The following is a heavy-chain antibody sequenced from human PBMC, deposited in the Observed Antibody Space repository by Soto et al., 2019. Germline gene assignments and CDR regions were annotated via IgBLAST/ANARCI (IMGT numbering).Heavy chain of an antibody. CDR3: AKDMGISMMVGVAHF. CDR1: GFTFSNHG. D-gene: IGHD3-22*01. Sequence: QVQLVESGGGVVQPGRSLRLSCAASGFTFSNHGMHWVRQAPGKGLEWVAGIAYDGTNRNYADSVKGRFTISRDNSKNTLFLQVNSLRDEDTTVYYCAKDMGISMMVGVAHFWGQGTLVTFSS. J-gene: IGHJ4*02. V-gene: IGHV3-30*18. CDR2: IAYDGTNR.